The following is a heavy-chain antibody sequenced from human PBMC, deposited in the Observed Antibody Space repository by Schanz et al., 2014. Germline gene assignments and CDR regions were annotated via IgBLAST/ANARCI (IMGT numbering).Heavy chain of an antibody. J-gene: IGHJ5*02. CDR3: ARPALWFGDNCFDP. CDR1: GFTFSDYS. V-gene: IGHV3-48*01. D-gene: IGHD3-10*01. CDR2: IRSSSTPI. Sequence: EVHLVESGGGLVQPGGSLRLSWAASGFTFSDYSMNWVRQAPGKGPEWVSSIRSSSTPIYYADSVKGRFTISRDNAKNTLYLQMNSLRAEDTAVYYCARPALWFGDNCFDPWGQGTLVTVSS.